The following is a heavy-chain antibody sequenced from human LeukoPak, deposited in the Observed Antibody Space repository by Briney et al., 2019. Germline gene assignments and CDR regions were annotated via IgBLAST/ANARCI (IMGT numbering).Heavy chain of an antibody. CDR3: VWLQRNYYYIDV. Sequence: GGSLRLSCTASEFTFGDYAMSWFRRAPGKGLEGVGFIRSKTYGGTAEYAASVRVRFTISRDDSTGIAYLQMNSLKTEDAAVYYCVWLQRNYYYIDVWGKGTTVTVSS. V-gene: IGHV3-49*03. CDR2: IRSKTYGGTA. J-gene: IGHJ6*03. D-gene: IGHD6-19*01. CDR1: EFTFGDYA.